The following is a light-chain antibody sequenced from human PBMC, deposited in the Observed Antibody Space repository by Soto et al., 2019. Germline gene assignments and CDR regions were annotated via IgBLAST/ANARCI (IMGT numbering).Light chain of an antibody. Sequence: DIPITQSPSSLSASVGDRGTITCRASRSVSMYLNWYQQKPVKAPKLLIYAASNLQSGVPSRFSGSGSGTEFTLTITGMQPEDIGTYYCLQSYTSLFTFGPGTKVDIK. J-gene: IGKJ3*01. V-gene: IGKV1-39*01. CDR3: LQSYTSLFT. CDR1: RSVSMY. CDR2: AAS.